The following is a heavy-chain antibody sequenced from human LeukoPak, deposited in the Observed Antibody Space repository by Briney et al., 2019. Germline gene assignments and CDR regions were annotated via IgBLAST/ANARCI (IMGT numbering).Heavy chain of an antibody. J-gene: IGHJ4*02. D-gene: IGHD3-16*01. V-gene: IGHV3-48*03. Sequence: PGGSLRLSCAASGFTFSSYEMNWVRQAPGKGLEWVSYISSSGSTIYYADSVKGRFTISRDNAKDSLYLQMNSLRAEDTAVYYCASLSYDYVWGSPPGDYWGQGTLVTVSS. CDR1: GFTFSSYE. CDR3: ASLSYDYVWGSPPGDY. CDR2: ISSSGSTI.